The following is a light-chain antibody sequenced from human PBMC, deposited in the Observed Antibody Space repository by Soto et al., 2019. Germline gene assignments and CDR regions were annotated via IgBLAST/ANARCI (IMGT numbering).Light chain of an antibody. CDR1: QSISTW. CDR3: QQYTNTNNPWM. Sequence: PSTLSASVGDIVTITCRASQSISTWMAWYQQKPGKAPKLLVYDASTLQSGVASRFSGSGSGTEFTLIISGLQPDDSATYYCQQYTNTNNPWMFGQGTKVDIK. J-gene: IGKJ1*01. CDR2: DAS. V-gene: IGKV1-5*01.